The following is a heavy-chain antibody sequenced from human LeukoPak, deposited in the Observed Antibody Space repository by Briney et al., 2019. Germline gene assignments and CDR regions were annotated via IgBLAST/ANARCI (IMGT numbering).Heavy chain of an antibody. CDR2: ISGSGVST. V-gene: IGHV3-23*01. CDR3: AKAVSYLDAFDF. Sequence: GGSLRLSCAASGFTFSICAMSWVRQTQGKGREWFSAISGSGVSTHYADSVNGRFTISRDNSKNTVYLQMDSLRAEDTAVYYCAKAVSYLDAFDFWGHGTMVTVSS. J-gene: IGHJ3*01. D-gene: IGHD3-10*01. CDR1: GFTFSICA.